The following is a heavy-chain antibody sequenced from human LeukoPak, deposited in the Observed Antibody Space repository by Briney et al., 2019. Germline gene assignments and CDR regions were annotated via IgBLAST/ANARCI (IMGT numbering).Heavy chain of an antibody. J-gene: IGHJ6*02. CDR2: MNPNSGNA. CDR3: ATQRWEKLHGSYYYDGMDV. D-gene: IGHD1-26*01. CDR1: GYTFTNYD. V-gene: IGHV1-8*02. Sequence: ASVKVSCKASGYTFTNYDINWVRQASGQGLEWVGWMNPNSGNAGFAQKFKGRITMTGDTTTNTAYMEVYSLTSDDTAIYYCATQRWEKLHGSYYYDGMDVWGQGTTVTVS.